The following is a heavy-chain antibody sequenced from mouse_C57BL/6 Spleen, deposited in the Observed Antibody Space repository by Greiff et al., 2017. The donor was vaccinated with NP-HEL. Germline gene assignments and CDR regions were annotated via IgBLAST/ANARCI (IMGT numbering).Heavy chain of an antibody. J-gene: IGHJ1*03. V-gene: IGHV1-82*01. Sequence: VMLVESGPELVKPGASVKISCKASGYAFSSSWMNWVKQRPGKGLEWIGRIYPGDGDTNYNGKFKGKATLTADKSSSTAYMQLSSLTSEDSAVYFCARGGYDGYWYFDVWGTGTTVTVSS. D-gene: IGHD2-2*01. CDR3: ARGGYDGYWYFDV. CDR2: IYPGDGDT. CDR1: GYAFSSSW.